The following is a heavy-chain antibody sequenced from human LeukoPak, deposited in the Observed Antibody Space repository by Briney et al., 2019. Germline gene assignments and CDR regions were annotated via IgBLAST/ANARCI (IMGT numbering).Heavy chain of an antibody. Sequence: PGGSMRLSCAASGFSFSNYWMSWVRQAPGKGLEWVANIKQDGSMKGYVNSVKGRFTISRDNAKNSLYLQMNSLRAEDTAVYFCATIEQVVSNVEGGYCGQGTLVAVSS. CDR1: GFSFSNYW. D-gene: IGHD6-6*01. J-gene: IGHJ4*02. V-gene: IGHV3-7*01. CDR2: IKQDGSMK. CDR3: ATIEQVVSNVEGGY.